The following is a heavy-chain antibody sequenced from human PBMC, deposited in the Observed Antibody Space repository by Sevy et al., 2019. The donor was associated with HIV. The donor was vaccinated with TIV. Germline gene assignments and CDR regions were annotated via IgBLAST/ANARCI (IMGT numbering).Heavy chain of an antibody. CDR3: ARGLSYSYAKRGDWVNWYLDV. Sequence: ASVKVPCKASGYTFDSHDINWIRQAPGQGLEWMGWMNPNSGNTGYAQRFQGRVTMTRTTSTSTAYMELSGLRSEDTALYYCARGLSYSYAKRGDWVNWYLDVWGRGTLVTVSS. CDR1: GYTFDSHD. D-gene: IGHD2-21*01. V-gene: IGHV1-8*01. J-gene: IGHJ2*01. CDR2: MNPNSGNT.